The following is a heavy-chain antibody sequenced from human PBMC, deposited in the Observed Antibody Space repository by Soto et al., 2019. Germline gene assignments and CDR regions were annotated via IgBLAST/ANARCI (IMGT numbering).Heavy chain of an antibody. V-gene: IGHV4-39*01. CDR2: IYYSGTS. CDR1: GGSISDDTYY. CDR3: ARLHCDSPNCVPLDP. Sequence: QLQLQESGPGLVKPSETLSLTCTVSGGSISDDTYYWGWIRQPPGKGLECIGSIYYSGTSSYNPSLKSRVTMSVDTSKKQLSLRLRSVTAADTAVYYCARLHCDSPNCVPLDPWGQGTLVIVSS. D-gene: IGHD2-2*01. J-gene: IGHJ5*02.